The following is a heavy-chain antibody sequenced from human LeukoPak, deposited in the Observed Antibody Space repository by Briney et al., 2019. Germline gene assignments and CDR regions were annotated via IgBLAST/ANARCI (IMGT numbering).Heavy chain of an antibody. CDR2: ISWNSGSI. V-gene: IGHV3-9*01. Sequence: GGSLRLSCAASGFTFDDYAMHWVRQAPGKGLEWVSGISWNSGSIGYADSVKGRFTISRDNAKNSLYLQMNSLRAEDTALYYCAKGLPFDPWGQGTLVTVSS. CDR1: GFTFDDYA. CDR3: AKGLPFDP. J-gene: IGHJ5*02.